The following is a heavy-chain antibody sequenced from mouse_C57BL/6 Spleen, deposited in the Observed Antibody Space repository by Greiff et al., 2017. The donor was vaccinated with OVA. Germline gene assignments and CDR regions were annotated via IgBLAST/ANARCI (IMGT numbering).Heavy chain of an antibody. Sequence: VQLQQSGAELVKPGASVKMSCKASGYTFTSYWITWVKQRPGQGLEWIGDIYPGSGSTNYNEKFKSKATLTVDTSSSTAYMQLSSLTSEDSAVYYCASSYSYYAMDYWGQGTSVTVSS. V-gene: IGHV1-55*01. J-gene: IGHJ4*01. D-gene: IGHD2-10*01. CDR1: GYTFTSYW. CDR2: IYPGSGST. CDR3: ASSYSYYAMDY.